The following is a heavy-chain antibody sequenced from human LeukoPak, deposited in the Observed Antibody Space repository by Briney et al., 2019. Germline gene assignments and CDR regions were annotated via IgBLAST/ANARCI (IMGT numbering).Heavy chain of an antibody. V-gene: IGHV4-39*01. D-gene: IGHD3-22*01. Sequence: PSETLSLTCTVSGGSISSNSHYWGWIRQPPGGGLEWIGSVYYSGTTYYNPSLKSRVTISVDTSKNQFSLKLSSVTAADTAVYYCARGLNYYDSSGRPHWYFDLWGRGTLVTVSS. CDR3: ARGLNYYDSSGRPHWYFDL. CDR2: VYYSGTT. J-gene: IGHJ2*01. CDR1: GGSISSNSHY.